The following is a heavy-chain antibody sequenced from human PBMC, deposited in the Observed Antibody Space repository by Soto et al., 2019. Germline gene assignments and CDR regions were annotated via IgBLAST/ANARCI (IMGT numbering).Heavy chain of an antibody. Sequence: SETLSLTCAVYGGSFSGYYWSWIRQPPGKGLEWIGEINHSGSTNYNPSLKSRVTISVDTSKNQFSLKLSSVTAADTAVYYCARGRGVLMVYASFGYYYGMDVWGQGTTVTVSS. CDR2: INHSGST. CDR3: ARGRGVLMVYASFGYYYGMDV. CDR1: GGSFSGYY. D-gene: IGHD2-8*01. V-gene: IGHV4-34*01. J-gene: IGHJ6*02.